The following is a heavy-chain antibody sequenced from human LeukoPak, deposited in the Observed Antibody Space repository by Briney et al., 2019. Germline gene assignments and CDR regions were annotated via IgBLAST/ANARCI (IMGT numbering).Heavy chain of an antibody. V-gene: IGHV3-7*01. CDR2: IKQGGIDK. CDR1: GFTFSTYW. J-gene: IGHJ4*02. D-gene: IGHD5-12*01. CDR3: ARGYSGYNYGYYFDY. Sequence: GGSLRLSCAASGFTFSTYWMSWVRQAPGKGLEWVANIKQGGIDKYYVDSVKGRFTISRDNAKNSLYLQMTSLRAEDTAVYYCARGYSGYNYGYYFDYWGQGTLVTVSS.